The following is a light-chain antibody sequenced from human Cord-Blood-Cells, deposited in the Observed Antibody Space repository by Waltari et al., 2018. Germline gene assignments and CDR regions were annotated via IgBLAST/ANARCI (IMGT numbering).Light chain of an antibody. CDR2: DAS. J-gene: IGKJ4*01. V-gene: IGKV1-13*02. Sequence: AIQLTQSPSSLSASVGDRVTISCRASQGISSALAWYQQKPGKAPKLLIYDASSLESGVPSRFSGSGSGTDFTRTISSLQPEEFATYYCQQFNSYPLTFGGGTKVEIK. CDR3: QQFNSYPLT. CDR1: QGISSA.